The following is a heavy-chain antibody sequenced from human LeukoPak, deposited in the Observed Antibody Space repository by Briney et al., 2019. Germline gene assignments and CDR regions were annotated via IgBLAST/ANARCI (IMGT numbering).Heavy chain of an antibody. CDR2: IDTSGST. Sequence: SETLSLTCTVSGGSISGYCWSWIRQPPGKGLEWMGYIDTSGSTNYNPSLKSRVTISGDTSKKQFSLKLSSVTAADTAVYYCSRTPYGGTTGYNHYYYYMDVWGKGTTVTVSS. CDR1: GGSISGYC. CDR3: SRTPYGGTTGYNHYYYYMDV. D-gene: IGHD4/OR15-4a*01. J-gene: IGHJ6*03. V-gene: IGHV4-4*09.